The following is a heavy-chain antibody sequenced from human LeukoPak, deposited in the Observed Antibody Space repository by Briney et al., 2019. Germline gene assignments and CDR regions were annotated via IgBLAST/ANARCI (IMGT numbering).Heavy chain of an antibody. CDR3: ARDGGKGGYNTNHFDY. Sequence: ASVKVSCKASGYTFTGYYIHWVRQAPGQGLECMGWINPNSGGTNYAQKFQGRVTMTRDTSISTAYMELSRLRSDDTAVYYCARDGGKGGYNTNHFDYWGQGTLVTVSS. J-gene: IGHJ4*02. CDR1: GYTFTGYY. CDR2: INPNSGGT. V-gene: IGHV1-2*02. D-gene: IGHD5-24*01.